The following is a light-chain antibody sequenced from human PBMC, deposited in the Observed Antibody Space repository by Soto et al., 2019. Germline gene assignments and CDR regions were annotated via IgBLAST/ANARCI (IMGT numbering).Light chain of an antibody. CDR1: QSVSSY. J-gene: IGKJ3*01. Sequence: VLTQSPATLSLSPGERANLSCRASQSVSSYLAWYQQKPGQAPRLLIYDASNRATGIPARFSGSGSGTDFTLTISSLEPEDFAVYYCQQRSHWPPTFGPGNKVYIK. V-gene: IGKV3-11*01. CDR2: DAS. CDR3: QQRSHWPPT.